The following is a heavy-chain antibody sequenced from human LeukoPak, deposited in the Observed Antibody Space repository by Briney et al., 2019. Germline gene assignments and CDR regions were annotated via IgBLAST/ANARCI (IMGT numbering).Heavy chain of an antibody. Sequence: GGSLRLSCAASGFTFSSYSMNWARQAPGKGLEWVSSISSSSSYIYYADSVKGRFTISRDNAKNSLYLQMNSLRAEYTAVYYCARAIHYYDSSGYDAFDIWGQGTMVTVSS. CDR2: ISSSSSYI. D-gene: IGHD3-22*01. V-gene: IGHV3-21*01. J-gene: IGHJ3*02. CDR3: ARAIHYYDSSGYDAFDI. CDR1: GFTFSSYS.